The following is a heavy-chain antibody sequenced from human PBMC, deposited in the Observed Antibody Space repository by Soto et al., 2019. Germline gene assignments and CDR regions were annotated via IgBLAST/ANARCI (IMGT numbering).Heavy chain of an antibody. CDR2: ISAYNGNT. V-gene: IGHV1-18*01. CDR3: ARDQNVVVPAAIFPIDY. D-gene: IGHD2-2*01. J-gene: IGHJ4*02. Sequence: GASVKVSCKASGYTFTSYGISWVRQAPGQGLEWMGWISAYNGNTNYAQKLQGRVTMTTDTSTSTAYMELRSLRSDDTAVYYCARDQNVVVPAAIFPIDYWGQGTLVTVSS. CDR1: GYTFTSYG.